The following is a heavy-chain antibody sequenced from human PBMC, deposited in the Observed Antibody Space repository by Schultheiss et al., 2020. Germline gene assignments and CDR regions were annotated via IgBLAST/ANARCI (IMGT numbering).Heavy chain of an antibody. J-gene: IGHJ4*02. CDR2: IYYSGST. D-gene: IGHD4-17*01. CDR1: GGSISSGGYY. Sequence: SETLSLTCTVSGGSISSGGYYWNWIRQHPGKGLEWIGYIYYSGSTYYNPSLKSRVTISLDTSKNQFSLKLSSVTAADTAVYYCARDGGYGDFDYWGQGTPVTVSA. V-gene: IGHV4-31*03. CDR3: ARDGGYGDFDY.